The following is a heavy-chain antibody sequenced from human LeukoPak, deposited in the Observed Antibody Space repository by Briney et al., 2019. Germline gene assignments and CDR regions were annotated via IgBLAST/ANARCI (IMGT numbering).Heavy chain of an antibody. J-gene: IGHJ4*02. V-gene: IGHV3-9*01. CDR1: GFIFDDYA. CDR3: AKDVQMASNAYYNYFDY. CDR2: ISWNSGTI. D-gene: IGHD3-22*01. Sequence: PGGSLRLSCAASGFIFDDYAMHWIRQAPGKGLEWVSDISWNSGTIGYADSVKGRFTISRDNAKNSLYLQMNSLRAEDTALYYCAKDVQMASNAYYNYFDYWGQGTLVTVSS.